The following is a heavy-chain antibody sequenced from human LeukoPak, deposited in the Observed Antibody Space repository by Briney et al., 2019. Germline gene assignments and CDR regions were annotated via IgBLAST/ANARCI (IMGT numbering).Heavy chain of an antibody. CDR2: ISYDGSIK. V-gene: IGHV3-30*18. Sequence: PGGSLRLSCTASGFTFGDYAMSWFRQAPGKGLEWVAVISYDGSIKYYADSAKGRFTISRDNSKNTLYLQMNSLRVEDTAVYYCAKSVDTTLITESDYWGQGTLVTVSS. J-gene: IGHJ4*02. CDR3: AKSVDTTLITESDY. CDR1: GFTFGDYA. D-gene: IGHD5-18*01.